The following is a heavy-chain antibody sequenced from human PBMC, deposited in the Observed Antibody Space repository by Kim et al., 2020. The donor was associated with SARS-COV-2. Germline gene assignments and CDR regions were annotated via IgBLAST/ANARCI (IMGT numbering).Heavy chain of an antibody. Sequence: GGSLRLSCSASEFTFSDSAMSWLRHVPGKGLEWVAGISGSGENKYYVESVKGRFTVSRDNSKDTLYLQMNRLRVEDTAVYYCAKDMAYDFWHGYTPGFDSWGQGTLVTVSS. CDR2: ISGSGENK. V-gene: IGHV3-23*01. D-gene: IGHD3-3*01. J-gene: IGHJ4*02. CDR3: AKDMAYDFWHGYTPGFDS. CDR1: EFTFSDSA.